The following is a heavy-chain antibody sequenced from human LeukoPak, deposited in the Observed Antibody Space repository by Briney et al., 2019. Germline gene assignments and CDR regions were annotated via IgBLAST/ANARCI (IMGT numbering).Heavy chain of an antibody. D-gene: IGHD4-17*01. V-gene: IGHV1-18*01. Sequence: ASVKVSRKASGYTFTSYGISWVRQAPGQGLEWMGWISAYNGNTNYAQKLQGRVTMTTDTSTSTAYMEPRSLRSDDTAVYYCARDRDYGELLYWGQGTLVTVSS. J-gene: IGHJ4*02. CDR2: ISAYNGNT. CDR1: GYTFTSYG. CDR3: ARDRDYGELLY.